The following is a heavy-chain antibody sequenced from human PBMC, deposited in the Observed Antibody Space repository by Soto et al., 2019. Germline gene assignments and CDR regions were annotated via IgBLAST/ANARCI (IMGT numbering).Heavy chain of an antibody. CDR1: GFTFSSYG. CDR3: AKWFWEFNAFDY. Sequence: QVQLVESGGGVVQPGRSLRLSCAASGFTFSSYGMHWVRQAPGKGLEWVAVISYDGSNKYYADSVKGRFTISRDNSKNTLYLQRNSLRAEDTAVYYCAKWFWEFNAFDYWGQGTLVTVSS. D-gene: IGHD3-10*01. V-gene: IGHV3-30*18. CDR2: ISYDGSNK. J-gene: IGHJ4*02.